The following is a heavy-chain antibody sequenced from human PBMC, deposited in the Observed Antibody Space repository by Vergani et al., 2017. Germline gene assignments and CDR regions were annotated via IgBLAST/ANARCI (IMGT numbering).Heavy chain of an antibody. Sequence: QVQLQQWGAGLLKPSETLSLTCAVYGGSFSGYYWSWIRQPPGKGLEWIGSIYYSGSTYYNPSLKSRVTISVDTSKNQFSLKLSSVTAADTAVYYCARDRVTYYYGSVSYWDFDYWGQGTLVTVSS. D-gene: IGHD3-10*01. J-gene: IGHJ4*02. V-gene: IGHV4-34*01. CDR2: IYYSGST. CDR3: ARDRVTYYYGSVSYWDFDY. CDR1: GGSFSGYY.